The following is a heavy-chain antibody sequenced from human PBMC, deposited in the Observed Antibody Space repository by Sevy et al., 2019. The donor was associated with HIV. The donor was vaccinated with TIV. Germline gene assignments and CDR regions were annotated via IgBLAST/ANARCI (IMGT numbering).Heavy chain of an antibody. J-gene: IGHJ6*02. V-gene: IGHV3-15*01. D-gene: IGHD2-8*02. Sequence: GGSLRPSCAASGFTFSNAWMSWVRQAPGKGLEWVGRIISKTDGGTTDYAAPVKGRFTISRDDSKNTLYLQRNSLKTEDTAVYYCSTDPIIVLLVTDGMDVWGQGTTVTVSS. CDR2: IISKTDGGTT. CDR1: GFTFSNAW. CDR3: STDPIIVLLVTDGMDV.